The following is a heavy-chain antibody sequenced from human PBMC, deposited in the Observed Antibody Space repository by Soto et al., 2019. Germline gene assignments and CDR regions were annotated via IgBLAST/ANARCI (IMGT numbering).Heavy chain of an antibody. Sequence: QVQLQESGPGLVKPSETLSLTCSVSGGSISDYYWSWSRQSPEKGLEYIAYSSYGGITNLNGALNGRVTMSIDTSKNQFSLKATSLTAADTAVYYCARARKATYITGGFDSWGQGTLVTVSS. CDR1: GGSISDYY. CDR2: SSYGGIT. D-gene: IGHD3-3*01. V-gene: IGHV4-59*01. CDR3: ARARKATYITGGFDS. J-gene: IGHJ4*02.